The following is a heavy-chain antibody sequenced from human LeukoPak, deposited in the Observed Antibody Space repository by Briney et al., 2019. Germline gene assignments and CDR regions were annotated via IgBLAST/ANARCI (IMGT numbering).Heavy chain of an antibody. V-gene: IGHV4-61*01. CDR2: IYYSGST. CDR3: ARGTTGTRGRFDP. D-gene: IGHD1-1*01. Sequence: SETLSLTCTVSGGSVSSGSYYWSWIRQPPGKGQEWIGYIYYSGSTNYNPSLKSRVTISVDTSKNQFSLKLSSVTAADTAVYYCARGTTGTRGRFDPWGQGTLVTVSS. CDR1: GGSVSSGSYY. J-gene: IGHJ5*02.